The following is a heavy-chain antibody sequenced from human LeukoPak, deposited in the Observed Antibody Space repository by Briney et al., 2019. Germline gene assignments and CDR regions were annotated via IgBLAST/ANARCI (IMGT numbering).Heavy chain of an antibody. J-gene: IGHJ4*02. CDR3: ARVGGLYCGGDCYRFDY. D-gene: IGHD2-21*02. Sequence: ASVKVSCKASGYTFTSYYMHWVRQAPGQGFEWMGIINPSGGSTSYAQKFQGRVTMTRDTSTSTVYMELSSLRSEDTAVYYCARVGGLYCGGDCYRFDYWGQGTLVTVSS. V-gene: IGHV1-46*01. CDR2: INPSGGST. CDR1: GYTFTSYY.